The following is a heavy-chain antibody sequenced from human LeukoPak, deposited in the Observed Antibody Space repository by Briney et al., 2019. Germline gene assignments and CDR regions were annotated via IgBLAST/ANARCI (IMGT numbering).Heavy chain of an antibody. CDR3: ARDEEDYYDSSGYSYYFDY. V-gene: IGHV3-30-3*01. CDR1: GFTFSSYA. D-gene: IGHD3-22*01. J-gene: IGHJ4*02. Sequence: RSLRLSCAASGFTFSSYAMHWVRQAPGKGLEWVAVISYDGSNKYYADSVKGRFTISRDNSKNTLYLQMNSLRAEDTAVYYCARDEEDYYDSSGYSYYFDYWGQGTLVTVSS. CDR2: ISYDGSNK.